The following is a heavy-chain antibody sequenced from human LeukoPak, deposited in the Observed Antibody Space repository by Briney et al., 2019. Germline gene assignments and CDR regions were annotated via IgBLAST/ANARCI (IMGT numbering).Heavy chain of an antibody. J-gene: IGHJ5*02. Sequence: ASVKVSCKASGCTFTSYGISWVRQAPGQGLEWMGWISAYNGNTNYAQKLQGRVTMTTDTSTSTAYMELRSLRSDDTAVYYCARMAYSYKTNWFDPWGQGTLVTVSS. D-gene: IGHD5-18*01. CDR2: ISAYNGNT. V-gene: IGHV1-18*01. CDR1: GCTFTSYG. CDR3: ARMAYSYKTNWFDP.